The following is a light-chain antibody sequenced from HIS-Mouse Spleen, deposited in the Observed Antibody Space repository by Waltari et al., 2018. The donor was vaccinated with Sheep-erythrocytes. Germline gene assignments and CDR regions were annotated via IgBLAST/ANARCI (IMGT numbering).Light chain of an antibody. V-gene: IGKV1-5*03. Sequence: DTKMTRSPSTLPAPVEAGVTITCRASQSISSWLAWYQQKPGKAPKLLIYKASSLESGVPSRFSGSGSGTEFTLTISSLQPDDFATYYCQQYNSYPLTFGGGTKVEIK. CDR2: KAS. J-gene: IGKJ4*01. CDR3: QQYNSYPLT. CDR1: QSISSW.